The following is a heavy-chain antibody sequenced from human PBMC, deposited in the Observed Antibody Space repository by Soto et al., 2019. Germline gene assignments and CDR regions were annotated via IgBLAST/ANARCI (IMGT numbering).Heavy chain of an antibody. CDR3: ARDLRINMVRGVIGQDY. CDR2: ISAYNGNT. D-gene: IGHD3-10*01. CDR1: GYTFTSYG. J-gene: IGHJ4*02. Sequence: ASVKVSCKASGYTFTSYGISWVRQAPGQGLEWMGWISAYNGNTNYAQKLQGRVTMTTDTSTSTAYMELRSLRSDDTAVYYCARDLRINMVRGVIGQDYWGQGTLVTVSS. V-gene: IGHV1-18*04.